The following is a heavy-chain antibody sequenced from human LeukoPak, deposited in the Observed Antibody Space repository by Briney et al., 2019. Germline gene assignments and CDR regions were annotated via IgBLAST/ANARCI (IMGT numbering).Heavy chain of an antibody. CDR3: ARDKVGATNWLDP. J-gene: IGHJ5*02. Sequence: SQTLSLTCAVSGGSISSGEYYWSWIRQPPGKGLEWIGYIYYSVSTYYNPSLKSRLTISVDTSNSQFSLRLTSVTAAGTAVYYCARDKVGATNWLDPWGQGTLVTVSS. CDR1: GGSISSGEYY. CDR2: IYYSVST. D-gene: IGHD1-26*01. V-gene: IGHV4-30-4*01.